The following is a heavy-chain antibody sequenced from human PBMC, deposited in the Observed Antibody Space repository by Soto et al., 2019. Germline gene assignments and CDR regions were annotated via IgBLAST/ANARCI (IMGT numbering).Heavy chain of an antibody. CDR2: ISAYNGNT. CDR1: GYTFTSYG. D-gene: IGHD3-10*01. CDR3: ARGGLLWFGEPSTYWFDP. J-gene: IGHJ5*02. Sequence: ASVKVSCKASGYTFTSYGISWVRQAPGQGLEWMGWISAYNGNTNYAQKLQGRVTMTTDTSTSTAYMELRSLRSDDTAVYYCARGGLLWFGEPSTYWFDPWGQGTLVTVSS. V-gene: IGHV1-18*01.